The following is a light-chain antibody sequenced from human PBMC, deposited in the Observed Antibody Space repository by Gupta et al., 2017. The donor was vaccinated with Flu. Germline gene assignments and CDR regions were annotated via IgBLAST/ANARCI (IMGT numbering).Light chain of an antibody. CDR1: QSVLYNFNNKNY. CDR3: QQYYNSPFT. V-gene: IGKV4-1*01. Sequence: DTLLTTPPPPSAVSLCERGPNNCNFSQSVLYNFNNKNYLGWYQQKPGQPPKLLIYWASTRETGVPDRFSGSGSGTDSTLTISGLQADDVAVYYCQQYYNSPFTFGHGTKVEIK. J-gene: IGKJ3*01. CDR2: WAS.